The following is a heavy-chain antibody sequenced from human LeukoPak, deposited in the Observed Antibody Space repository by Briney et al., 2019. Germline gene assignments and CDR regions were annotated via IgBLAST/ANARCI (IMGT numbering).Heavy chain of an antibody. D-gene: IGHD6-19*01. V-gene: IGHV4-59*01. CDR3: AREGPYSSGWYYLDY. J-gene: IGHJ4*02. CDR1: GGSISAYY. Sequence: PSETLSLTCTVSGGSISAYYWSWIRQPPGKGLEWIGYIYYSGSTNYNPSLKSRVTISVDTSKNQFSLRVSSVTAADTAVYYCAREGPYSSGWYYLDYWGQGTLVTVSS. CDR2: IYYSGST.